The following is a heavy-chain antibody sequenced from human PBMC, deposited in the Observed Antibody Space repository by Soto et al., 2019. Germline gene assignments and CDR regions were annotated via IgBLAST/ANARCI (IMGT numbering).Heavy chain of an antibody. V-gene: IGHV3-30*03. CDR2: ISYDEDNI. Sequence: QVQLVESGGGVVQPGKSLRLACLASGFTFSNYGMHWVRQAPGEGLEWVAVISYDEDNIYYADSVKGRFTISRDNSKNTLYLQMNSLRPEDTAVYFCARSGTTVTTFWYFDLWGRGTLVTVSS. D-gene: IGHD4-17*01. CDR1: GFTFSNYG. J-gene: IGHJ2*01. CDR3: ARSGTTVTTFWYFDL.